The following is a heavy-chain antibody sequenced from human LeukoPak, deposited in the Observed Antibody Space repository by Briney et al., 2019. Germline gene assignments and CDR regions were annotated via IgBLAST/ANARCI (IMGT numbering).Heavy chain of an antibody. CDR1: GYTFTGYY. J-gene: IGHJ4*02. CDR3: ARVATMVRGVIRDY. D-gene: IGHD3-10*01. V-gene: IGHV1-2*04. CDR2: INPNSGGT. Sequence: ASVKVSCKASGYTFTGYYMHWVRQAPGQGLEWMGWINPNSGGTNYAQKFQGWVTMTRDTSISTAYMELSRLRSDDTAVYYCARVATMVRGVIRDYWGQGTLVTVSS.